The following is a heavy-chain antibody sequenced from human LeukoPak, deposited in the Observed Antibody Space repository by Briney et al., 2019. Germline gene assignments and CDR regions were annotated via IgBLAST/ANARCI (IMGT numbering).Heavy chain of an antibody. J-gene: IGHJ3*02. CDR1: GFTFSSYG. CDR2: IRYDGSNK. V-gene: IGHV3-30*02. Sequence: GGSLRLSCAASGFTFSSYGMHWVRQAPGKGLEWVAFIRYDGSNKYYADSVKGRFTISRDNSKNTLYLQMNSLRAEDTAVYYCATQYRPGVGAPHAFDIWGQGTMVTVSS. CDR3: ATQYRPGVGAPHAFDI. D-gene: IGHD1-26*01.